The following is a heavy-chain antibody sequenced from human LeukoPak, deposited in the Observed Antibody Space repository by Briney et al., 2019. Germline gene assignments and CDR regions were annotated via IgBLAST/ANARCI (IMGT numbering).Heavy chain of an antibody. J-gene: IGHJ5*02. Sequence: SETLSLTCTVSGGSISSYYWSWIRQPPGKGLEWIGYIYYSGSTNYNPSLKSRVTISVDRSKNQFSLKLSSVTAADTAVYYCARAGGIAVAGTARVWFDPWGQGTLVTVSS. D-gene: IGHD6-19*01. V-gene: IGHV4-59*12. CDR1: GGSISSYY. CDR3: ARAGGIAVAGTARVWFDP. CDR2: IYYSGST.